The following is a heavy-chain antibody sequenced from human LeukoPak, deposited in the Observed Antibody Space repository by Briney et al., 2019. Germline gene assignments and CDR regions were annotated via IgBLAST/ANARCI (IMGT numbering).Heavy chain of an antibody. J-gene: IGHJ5*02. D-gene: IGHD1-1*01. V-gene: IGHV5-51*01. CDR1: GYTFTRSW. CDR3: ATVGTTGTRWFDP. Sequence: GESLKISCQASGYTFTRSWIGWVRQVPGKGLEWMGIIYPGDSDTRYSPSFQGQVTISADKSISTAYLQWNSLKASDTAMYYCATVGTTGTRWFDPWGQGTLVTVSS. CDR2: IYPGDSDT.